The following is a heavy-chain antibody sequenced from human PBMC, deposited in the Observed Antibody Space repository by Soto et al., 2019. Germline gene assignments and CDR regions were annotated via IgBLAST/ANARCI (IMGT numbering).Heavy chain of an antibody. CDR3: AGRYSTTHRSFDY. Sequence: SETLSLTCAVSGYSISSGYHGGCIRQPPGKGLEWIGIINHSEYTYYNPSLKSRVTMSVDTSKNQFSLNLSSVTAADTAIYYCAGRYSTTHRSFDYWGQGALVTVSS. CDR2: INHSEYT. D-gene: IGHD5-12*01. J-gene: IGHJ4*02. CDR1: GYSISSGYH. V-gene: IGHV4-38-2*01.